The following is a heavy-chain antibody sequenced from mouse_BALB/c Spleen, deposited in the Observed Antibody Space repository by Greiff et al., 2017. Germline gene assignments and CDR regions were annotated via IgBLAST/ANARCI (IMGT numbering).Heavy chain of an antibody. D-gene: IGHD1-1*01. V-gene: IGHV3-8*02. CDR3: ARRTTVVAPFDY. Sequence: EVKLMESGPSLVKPSQTLSLTCSVTGDSITSGYWNWIRKFPGNKLEYMGYISYSGSTYYNPSLKSRISITRDTSKNQYYLQLNSVTTEDTATYYCARRTTVVAPFDYWGQGTTLTVSS. CDR1: GDSITSGY. J-gene: IGHJ2*01. CDR2: ISYSGST.